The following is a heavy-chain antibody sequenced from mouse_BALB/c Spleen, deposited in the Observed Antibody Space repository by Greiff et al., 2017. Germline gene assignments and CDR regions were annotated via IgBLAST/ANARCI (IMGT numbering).Heavy chain of an antibody. CDR2: ISSGGSYT. Sequence: EVQLVESGGGLVKPGGSLKLSCAASGFTFSSYTMSWVRQTPEKRLEWVATISSGGSYTYYPDSVKGRFTISRDNAKNTLYLQMSSLKSEDTAMYYCTRDGGNYAHYCDYWGQGTTLTVSS. CDR1: GFTFSSYT. J-gene: IGHJ2*01. D-gene: IGHD1-1*02. V-gene: IGHV5-6-4*01. CDR3: TRDGGNYAHYCDY.